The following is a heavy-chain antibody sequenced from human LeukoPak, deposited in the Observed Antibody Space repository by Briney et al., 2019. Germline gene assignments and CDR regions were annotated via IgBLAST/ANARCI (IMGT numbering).Heavy chain of an antibody. CDR1: RFTFSSYW. V-gene: IGHV3-7*01. J-gene: IGHJ4*02. Sequence: GGSLRLSCAASRFTFSSYWMSWVRQAPGKGLEWVANIKQDGSEEYYVDSVKGRFIISRDNAKNSLYLQMNSLRAEDTAVYYCARLNGGILSWDYWGQGALVTVSS. D-gene: IGHD4-23*01. CDR2: IKQDGSEE. CDR3: ARLNGGILSWDY.